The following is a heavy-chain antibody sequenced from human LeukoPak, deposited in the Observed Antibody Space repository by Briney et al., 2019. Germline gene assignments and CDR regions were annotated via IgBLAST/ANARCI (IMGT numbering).Heavy chain of an antibody. CDR3: ARAGLRFFDWSNSYYYAMDV. CDR2: INHSGST. V-gene: IGHV4-34*01. CDR1: GGSFSNYY. Sequence: SETLSLTCAVYGGSFSNYYWSWIRQPPGKGLEWIGEINHSGSTNYNPSLKSRVTISVDTSKNQFSLKLSPVTAADTAVYYCARAGLRFFDWSNSYYYAMDVWGQGTAVSVSS. J-gene: IGHJ6*02. D-gene: IGHD3-9*01.